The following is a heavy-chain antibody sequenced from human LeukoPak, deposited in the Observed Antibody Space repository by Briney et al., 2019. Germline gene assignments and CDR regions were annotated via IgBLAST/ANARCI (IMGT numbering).Heavy chain of an antibody. CDR2: ICYNGRA. CDR1: GGSISSYY. Sequence: SETLSLTCTVSGGSISSYYWAWIRQPPGKGLEWIGYICYNGRATYNPSLKSRVTISVDTSKNQFSLKLSSVTAADTAVYYCARRSIESFDFWGQGTLVTVSS. CDR3: ARRSIESFDF. J-gene: IGHJ4*02. V-gene: IGHV4-59*08. D-gene: IGHD2-15*01.